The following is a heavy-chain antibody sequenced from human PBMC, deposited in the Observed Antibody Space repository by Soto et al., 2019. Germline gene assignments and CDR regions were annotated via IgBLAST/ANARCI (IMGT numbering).Heavy chain of an antibody. J-gene: IGHJ4*02. CDR1: GFTFSSYS. CDR2: ISSSSSTI. V-gene: IGHV3-48*01. CDR3: ARAGVLGDIVVVPAAILFDY. D-gene: IGHD2-2*01. Sequence: GGSLRLSCAASGFTFSSYSMNWVRQAPGKGLEWVSYISSSSSTIYYADSVKGRFTISRDNAKNSLYLQMNSLRAEDTAVYYCARAGVLGDIVVVPAAILFDYWGQGTLVTVSS.